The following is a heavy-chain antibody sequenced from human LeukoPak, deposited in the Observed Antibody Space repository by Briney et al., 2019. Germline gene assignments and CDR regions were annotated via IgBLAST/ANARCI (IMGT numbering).Heavy chain of an antibody. CDR1: RFTFSSYA. CDR3: AKTVWSSGWQNFDY. D-gene: IGHD6-19*01. V-gene: IGHV3-23*01. Sequence: GGSLRLSCATSRFTFSSYAMSWVRQAPGKGLEWVSAISGSGGSTYYADSVKGRFTISRDNSENTLYLQMNSLRAEDTAVYYCAKTVWSSGWQNFDYWGQGTLVTVSS. CDR2: ISGSGGST. J-gene: IGHJ4*02.